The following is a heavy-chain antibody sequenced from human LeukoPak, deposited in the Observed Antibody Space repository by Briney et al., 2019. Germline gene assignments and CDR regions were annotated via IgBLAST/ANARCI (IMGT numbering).Heavy chain of an antibody. CDR1: GFTFGNYW. Sequence: PGGSLTLSCQASGFTFGNYWLSWASPAPGKGLEWVDNIKQDGSEKYYVDSVKGRFTISRDNTKNSMYLQMDSLRAEDTAGYYCARDYEGMCDYWGQGTLVTVSS. V-gene: IGHV3-7*04. CDR2: IKQDGSEK. CDR3: ARDYEGMCDY. J-gene: IGHJ4*02. D-gene: IGHD3-16*01.